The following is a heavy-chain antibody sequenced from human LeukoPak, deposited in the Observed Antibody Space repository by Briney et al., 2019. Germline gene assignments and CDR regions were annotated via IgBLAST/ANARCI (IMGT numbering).Heavy chain of an antibody. CDR3: ASLHDYGDYVGYFDY. CDR1: GYTITGYY. J-gene: IGHJ4*02. Sequence: EASVKVSCKASGYTITGYYMHWVRQAPGQGLEWMGRINPNSGGTNYAQKFQGRVTMTRDTSISTAYMELSRLRSDDTAVYYCASLHDYGDYVGYFDYWGQGTLVTVSS. V-gene: IGHV1-2*06. D-gene: IGHD4-17*01. CDR2: INPNSGGT.